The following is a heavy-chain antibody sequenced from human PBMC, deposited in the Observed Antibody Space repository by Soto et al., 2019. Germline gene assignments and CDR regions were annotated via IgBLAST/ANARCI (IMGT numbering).Heavy chain of an antibody. CDR1: GGSFSDYY. CDR3: ARFPFDSNDWTNPRYFDI. Sequence: QVQIQQWGAGLLKPAETLSLTCAVYGGSFSDYYWSWIRQPPGKGLEWIGEINHSGITNYSPSLKSRVTMSVDTSNNQLSLKLTSVTAAGTALYYGARFPFDSNDWTNPRYFDIWGQGTLVTVSS. J-gene: IGHJ4*02. CDR2: INHSGIT. V-gene: IGHV4-34*01. D-gene: IGHD3-22*01.